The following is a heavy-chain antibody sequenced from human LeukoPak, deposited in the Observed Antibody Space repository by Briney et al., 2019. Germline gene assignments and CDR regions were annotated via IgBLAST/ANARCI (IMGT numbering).Heavy chain of an antibody. CDR2: MNPNTGKT. CDR1: RYTFTSYD. CDR3: ARDNSGYCSSTSCYDLAY. Sequence: ASVKGSCKASRYTFTSYDINCVRQATGQGVEWMGWMNPNTGKTGYAHKFQGRVSMTRTTSISTAYMELSRLRSEDTAVYYCARDNSGYCSSTSCYDLAYWGQGTLVTVSS. V-gene: IGHV1-8*01. D-gene: IGHD2-2*01. J-gene: IGHJ4*02.